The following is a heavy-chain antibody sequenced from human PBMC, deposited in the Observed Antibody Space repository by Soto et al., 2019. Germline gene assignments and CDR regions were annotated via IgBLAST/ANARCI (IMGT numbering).Heavy chain of an antibody. V-gene: IGHV4-59*01. CDR1: GGSIMSYC. J-gene: IGHJ4*02. CDR2: IFNSGST. D-gene: IGHD4-17*01. Sequence: ASETLSLTCTVSGGSIMSYCWNWIRQPPGKGLEWIGYIFNSGSTNYNPSLKSRVTISVHTSKNQFSLNLSSVTAADTAVYYCARETLSYGDYLLDYWGQGTLLTVSS. CDR3: ARETLSYGDYLLDY.